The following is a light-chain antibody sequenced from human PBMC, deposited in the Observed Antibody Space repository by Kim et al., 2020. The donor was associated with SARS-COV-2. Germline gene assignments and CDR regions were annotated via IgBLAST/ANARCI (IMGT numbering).Light chain of an antibody. CDR3: QQSHSAPFT. CDR2: DAS. CDR1: QSISTY. Sequence: DIQVTQSPSPLSASVGDRVTITCRASQSISTYLNWYQQRPGKAPKLLIYDASSLQSGVPARFSGSRSGTDFTLAISSLQPEDFATYYCQQSHSAPFTFGGGTKVDIK. V-gene: IGKV1-39*01. J-gene: IGKJ4*01.